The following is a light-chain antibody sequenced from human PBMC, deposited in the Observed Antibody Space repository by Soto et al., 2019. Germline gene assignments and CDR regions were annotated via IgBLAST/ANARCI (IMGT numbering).Light chain of an antibody. CDR2: EVT. J-gene: IGLJ2*01. CDR3: SSYAGTNNVI. Sequence: QSALTQPRSVSGSPGQSVTLSCTGTSNDVGGYNYVSWYQQHPGKAPKLLIYEVTKRPPGVPARFSGSKSANTASLTISGLQADDEADYYCSSYAGTNNVIFGGGTKVTVL. V-gene: IGLV2-11*01. CDR1: SNDVGGYNY.